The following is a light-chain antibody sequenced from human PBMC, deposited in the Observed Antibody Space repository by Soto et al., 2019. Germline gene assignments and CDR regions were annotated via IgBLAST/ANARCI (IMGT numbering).Light chain of an antibody. V-gene: IGLV1-44*01. CDR3: ATWDDSLNGHVV. J-gene: IGLJ2*01. Sequence: QSVLTQPPSTSGTPGQRVTISCSGSSSNIGRNTVNWYQQFPGTAPKLLIYNDNQRPSGVPARFSGSKSGTSASLAISGLQSEDEADYYCATWDDSLNGHVVFGGGTKVTVL. CDR1: SSNIGRNT. CDR2: NDN.